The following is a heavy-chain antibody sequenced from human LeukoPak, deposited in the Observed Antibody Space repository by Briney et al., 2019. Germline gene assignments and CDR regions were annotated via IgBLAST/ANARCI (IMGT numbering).Heavy chain of an antibody. CDR3: AKDRQYGDYGGGDFFDS. CDR1: GFTFSSYA. CDR2: ISYDGSNK. V-gene: IGHV3-30-3*01. Sequence: PGGSLRLSCAASGFTFSSYAMHWVRQAPGKGLEWVAVISYDGSNKYYADSVKGRFTISRDNSKNTLYLQMNSLRAEDTAVYYCAKDRQYGDYGGGDFFDSWGQGTLVTVSS. D-gene: IGHD4-17*01. J-gene: IGHJ4*02.